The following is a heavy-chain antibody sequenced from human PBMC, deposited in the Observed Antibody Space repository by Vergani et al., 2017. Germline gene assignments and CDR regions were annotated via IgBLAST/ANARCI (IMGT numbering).Heavy chain of an antibody. CDR3: AKSNRHGGFLIDY. D-gene: IGHD1-14*01. Sequence: EVQLLESGGGLVQPGGSLRLSCAASGFTFSSYAMSWVRQAPGKGLEWVSAISGSGGSTYYADSVKGRFTISRDNSKNTMYLQMNSLRAEDTAVYYCAKSNRHGGFLIDYWGQGTLVTVSS. CDR2: ISGSGGST. V-gene: IGHV3-23*01. CDR1: GFTFSSYA. J-gene: IGHJ4*02.